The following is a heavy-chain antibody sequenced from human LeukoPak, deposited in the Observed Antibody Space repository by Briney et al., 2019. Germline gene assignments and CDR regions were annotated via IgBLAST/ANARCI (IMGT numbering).Heavy chain of an antibody. D-gene: IGHD5-24*01. V-gene: IGHV4-59*08. CDR3: ARRRVEMAPITEGNWFDS. CDR2: TSYSGRA. Sequence: PSETLSLTCTVSGXSISSYYWSWIRQPPGRGLQWIGSTSYSGRANYNPSLKDRVTVSLDTSKNQFYLKLSSVTAADTAVYYCARRRVEMAPITEGNWFDSWGQGTPVTVSS. J-gene: IGHJ5*01. CDR1: GXSISSYY.